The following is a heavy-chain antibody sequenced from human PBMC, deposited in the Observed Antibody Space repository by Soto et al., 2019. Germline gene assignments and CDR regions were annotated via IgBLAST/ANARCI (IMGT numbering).Heavy chain of an antibody. V-gene: IGHV3-7*01. CDR2: IKQDGSEK. CDR1: GFTFSSYW. J-gene: IGHJ6*02. Sequence: GGSLRLSCAASGFTFSSYWMSWVRQAPGKGLEWVANIKQDGSEKYYVDSVKGRFTISRDNAKNSLYLQMNSLRAEDTAVYYCARVPSQWLVRSVHYYYGMDVWGQGTTVTVSS. D-gene: IGHD6-19*01. CDR3: ARVPSQWLVRSVHYYYGMDV.